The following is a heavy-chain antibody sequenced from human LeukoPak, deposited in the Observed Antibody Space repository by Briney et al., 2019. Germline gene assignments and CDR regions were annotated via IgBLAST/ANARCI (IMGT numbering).Heavy chain of an antibody. CDR1: GYTFTGYY. CDR2: INPNSGGT. D-gene: IGHD5-24*01. CDR3: ARAWKMATIPPSV. J-gene: IGHJ4*02. V-gene: IGHV1-2*02. Sequence: ASVKVSCKASGYTFTGYYMHWVRQAPGQGLEWMGWINPNSGGTNYAQKFQGRVTMTRDTSISTAYMELSRLRSDDTAVYYCARAWKMATIPPSVWGRGTLVTVSS.